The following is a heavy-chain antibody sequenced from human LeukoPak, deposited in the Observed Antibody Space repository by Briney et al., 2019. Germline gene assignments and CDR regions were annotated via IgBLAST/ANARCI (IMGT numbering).Heavy chain of an antibody. V-gene: IGHV4-34*01. Sequence: PSETLSLTCAVYGGSFSGYYWSWIRQPPGKGLEWIGEINHSGSTNYNPSLKSRVTISVDTSKNQFSLKLGSVTAADTAVYYCAREGSPYYYGMDVWGQGTTVTVSS. D-gene: IGHD1-26*01. CDR2: INHSGST. CDR1: GGSFSGYY. CDR3: AREGSPYYYGMDV. J-gene: IGHJ6*02.